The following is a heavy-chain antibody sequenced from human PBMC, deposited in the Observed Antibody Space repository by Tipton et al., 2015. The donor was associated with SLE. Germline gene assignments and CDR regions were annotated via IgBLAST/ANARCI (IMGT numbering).Heavy chain of an antibody. CDR2: IRYDGNNE. CDR1: GFTFSTYG. V-gene: IGHV3-30*02. Sequence: SLRLSCAASGFTFSTYGMHWVRQAPGKGLEWVAFIRYDGNNEYYAKSVKGRFTISRDNSKNTLYLQMNSLRAEDTAVYYCAKFPSSAYGDYGYWGQGTLVTVSS. CDR3: AKFPSSAYGDYGY. D-gene: IGHD4-17*01. J-gene: IGHJ4*02.